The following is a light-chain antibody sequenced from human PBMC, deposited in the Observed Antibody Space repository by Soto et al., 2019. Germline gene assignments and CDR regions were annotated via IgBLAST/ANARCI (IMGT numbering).Light chain of an antibody. CDR3: CSYAGNRTYV. J-gene: IGLJ1*01. V-gene: IGLV2-23*02. CDR2: EVS. Sequence: QSVLTQPASGSGSPGQSISISCTGTRSDVGNYNLVSWYQQHPGKAPKVMIYEVSQRPSGVSNRFSASKSGNTASLTISGLQAEDEADYYCCSYAGNRTYVFGSGSKVTVL. CDR1: RSDVGNYNL.